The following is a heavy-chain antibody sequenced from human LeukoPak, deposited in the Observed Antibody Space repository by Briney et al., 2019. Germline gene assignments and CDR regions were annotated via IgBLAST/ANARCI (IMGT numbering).Heavy chain of an antibody. Sequence: GASVKVSCKASGYTFTSYDINWVRQATGQGLEWMGWMNPNSGNTGYAQKFQGRVTITRNTSISTAYMELSSLRSDDTAVYYCAREDYYDSSGYLPYWGQGTLVTVSS. D-gene: IGHD3-22*01. V-gene: IGHV1-8*03. CDR3: AREDYYDSSGYLPY. CDR1: GYTFTSYD. CDR2: MNPNSGNT. J-gene: IGHJ4*02.